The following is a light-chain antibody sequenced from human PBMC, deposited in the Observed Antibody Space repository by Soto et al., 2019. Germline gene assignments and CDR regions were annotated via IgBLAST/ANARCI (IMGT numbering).Light chain of an antibody. Sequence: DIQMTQSPSSLXXXXXXXVTITCRASQDINNYLAWYQVQPGKGPKLLIYAASTLQSGVPSRFSGSGSGTDFTLTISSLQPEDVATYFCQKYNSAPRTFGQGTRVEI. CDR1: QDINNY. V-gene: IGKV1-27*01. CDR3: QKYNSAPRT. CDR2: AAS. J-gene: IGKJ1*01.